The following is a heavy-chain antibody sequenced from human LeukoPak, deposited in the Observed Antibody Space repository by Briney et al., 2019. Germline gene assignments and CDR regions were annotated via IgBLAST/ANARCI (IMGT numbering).Heavy chain of an antibody. CDR2: TFYRSKWNN. J-gene: IGHJ3*02. D-gene: IGHD5-12*01. CDR1: GDSVSSKSAA. Sequence: SQTLSLTCAISGDSVSSKSAAWNWSRHSPSRGLGWLGRTFYRSKWNNDYAVSVRSRLTIKPDTSKNQFSLQLNSVTPEDTAVYYCARLATNDGLDIWGQGTMVTVSS. CDR3: ARLATNDGLDI. V-gene: IGHV6-1*01.